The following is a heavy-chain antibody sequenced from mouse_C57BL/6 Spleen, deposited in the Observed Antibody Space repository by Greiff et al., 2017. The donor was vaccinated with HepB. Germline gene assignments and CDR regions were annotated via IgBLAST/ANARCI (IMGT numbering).Heavy chain of an antibody. V-gene: IGHV1-50*01. CDR1: GYTFTSYW. CDR2: IDPSDSYT. CDR3: ARSYYSNYAWFAY. J-gene: IGHJ3*01. Sequence: QVQLQQPGAELVKPGASVKLSCKASGYTFTSYWMQWVKQRPGQGLEWIGEIDPSDSYTNYNQKFKGKATLTVDTSSSTAYMQLSSLPSEDSAVYYCARSYYSNYAWFAYWGQGTLVTVSA. D-gene: IGHD2-5*01.